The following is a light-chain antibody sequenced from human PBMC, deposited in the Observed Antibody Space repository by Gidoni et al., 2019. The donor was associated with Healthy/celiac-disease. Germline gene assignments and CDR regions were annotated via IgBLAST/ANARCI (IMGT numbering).Light chain of an antibody. CDR2: DAS. Sequence: EIVLTQSPANLSLSPGERATLSCRASQSVSSYLAWYQQKPGQAPRLLIYDASNRATGIPARFSGSGSGTDVTLTISSLEPEDFAVYDCQQRSNWPPALTFGGGTKVEIK. V-gene: IGKV3-11*01. J-gene: IGKJ4*01. CDR3: QQRSNWPPALT. CDR1: QSVSSY.